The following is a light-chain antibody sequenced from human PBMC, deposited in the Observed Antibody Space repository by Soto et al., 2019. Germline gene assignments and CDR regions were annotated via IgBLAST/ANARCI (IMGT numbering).Light chain of an antibody. CDR2: DAS. V-gene: IGKV3-11*01. Sequence: EIVLTQAPATLSLSPGERATLSCRASQSVSSYLAWYQQKPGQAPRLLIYDASNRATGIPARFSGSGSGTDFTLTISSLEPEEFAVYYCQQRSNWPVTFGQGNKVEIK. J-gene: IGKJ1*01. CDR1: QSVSSY. CDR3: QQRSNWPVT.